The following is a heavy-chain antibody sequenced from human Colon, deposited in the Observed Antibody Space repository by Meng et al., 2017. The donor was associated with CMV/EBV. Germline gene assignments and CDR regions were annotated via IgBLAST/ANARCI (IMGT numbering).Heavy chain of an antibody. CDR1: GFTFSNYW. CDR2: ISSGGATT. CDR3: APITVVPGVLSMDV. J-gene: IGHJ6*02. D-gene: IGHD3-10*01. V-gene: IGHV3-74*01. Sequence: GSLRLSCAASGFTFSNYWMHWVRQAPGKGLVWVSRISSGGATTNYADSVRGRFTVSRDNAKKMLYLQMNSLRAEDTAVYFCAPITVVPGVLSMDVWGLGTTVTVSS.